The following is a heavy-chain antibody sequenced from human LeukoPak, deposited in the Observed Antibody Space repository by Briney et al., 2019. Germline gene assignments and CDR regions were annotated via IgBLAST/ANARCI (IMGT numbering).Heavy chain of an antibody. Sequence: PGGSLRLSCAASGFSVSSNYMTWVRQAPGKGLEWVSSIYSDYSGGSTYYADSVKGRFTISRDNSKNMLYLQMNSLRAEDTAVYYCARAPGWGQWLVPGHAFDIWGQGTMVTVSS. D-gene: IGHD6-19*01. J-gene: IGHJ3*02. CDR1: GFSVSSNY. V-gene: IGHV3-53*01. CDR3: ARAPGWGQWLVPGHAFDI. CDR2: IYSDYSGGST.